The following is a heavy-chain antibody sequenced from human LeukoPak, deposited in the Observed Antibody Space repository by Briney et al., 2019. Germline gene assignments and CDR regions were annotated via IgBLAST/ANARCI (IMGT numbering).Heavy chain of an antibody. J-gene: IGHJ4*02. Sequence: SETLSLTCTVSGGSISSSSYYWGWIRQPPGKGLEWIGSIYYSGSTYYNPSLKSRVTISVDTSKNQFSLKLSSVTAADTAVYYCARGNAIVVVPAAIPGFDYWGQGTLVTVSS. V-gene: IGHV4-39*01. CDR2: IYYSGST. CDR3: ARGNAIVVVPAAIPGFDY. D-gene: IGHD2-2*02. CDR1: GGSISSSSYY.